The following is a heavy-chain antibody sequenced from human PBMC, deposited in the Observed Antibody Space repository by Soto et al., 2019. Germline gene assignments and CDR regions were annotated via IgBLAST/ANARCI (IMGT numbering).Heavy chain of an antibody. V-gene: IGHV3-64D*06. CDR1: GFTFSSHS. CDR2: ITSNGVST. CDR3: VKVGTLIPLWSWFDH. J-gene: IGHJ5*02. D-gene: IGHD5-18*01. Sequence: GGSLRLSCPASGFTFSSHSMYWVRQAPGKGLEYVSAITSNGVSTFYADSVKGRFTISRDNSKNTLYLQMSSLRAEDTAVYYCVKVGTLIPLWSWFDHWGQGTLVTVSS.